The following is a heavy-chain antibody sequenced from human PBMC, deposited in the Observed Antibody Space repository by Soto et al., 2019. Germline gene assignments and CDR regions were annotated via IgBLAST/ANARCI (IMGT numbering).Heavy chain of an antibody. CDR2: IYYSGST. CDR3: ARVRGYDSSGYYPDY. Sequence: SETLSLTCTVSGGSISSYYWSWIRQPPGKGLEWIGYIYYSGSTNYNPSLKGRVTISVDTSKNQFSLKLSSVTAADTAVYYCARVRGYDSSGYYPDYWGQGTLVTVSS. CDR1: GGSISSYY. J-gene: IGHJ4*02. D-gene: IGHD3-22*01. V-gene: IGHV4-59*01.